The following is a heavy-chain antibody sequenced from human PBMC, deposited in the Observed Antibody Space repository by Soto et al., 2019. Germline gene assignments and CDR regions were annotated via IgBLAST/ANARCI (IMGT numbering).Heavy chain of an antibody. CDR2: ISSSSSYI. J-gene: IGHJ6*02. CDR1: GFTFSSYS. D-gene: IGHD4-17*01. CDR3: ARGDDYPIKYYYGMDV. Sequence: GGSLRLSCAASGFTFSSYSMNWVRQAPGKGLEWVSSISSSSSYIYYADSVKGRFTISRDNAKNSLYLQMNSLRAEDTAVYYCARGDDYPIKYYYGMDVWGQGTTVTVSS. V-gene: IGHV3-21*01.